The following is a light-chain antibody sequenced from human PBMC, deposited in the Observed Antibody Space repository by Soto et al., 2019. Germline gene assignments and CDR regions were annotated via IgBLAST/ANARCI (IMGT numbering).Light chain of an antibody. CDR2: DAS. V-gene: IGKV1-5*01. Sequence: DIQVTQSPPTLSASVGDRVTITCRASQTISTWMAWYQQKPGKAPKLLVYDASTLQSGVASRFSGSGSGTEFTLTISSLQPEDFATYYCQQGYSISWTFGQGTKVDIK. J-gene: IGKJ1*01. CDR3: QQGYSISWT. CDR1: QTISTW.